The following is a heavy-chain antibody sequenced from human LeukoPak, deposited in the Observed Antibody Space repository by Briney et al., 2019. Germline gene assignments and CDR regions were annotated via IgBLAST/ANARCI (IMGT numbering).Heavy chain of an antibody. D-gene: IGHD3-22*01. Sequence: PGGSLRLSCAASGFTFSSYWMHWVRQAPGKGLVWVSRIKSDGSTNYADSVNGRCTISRDNAKNTVSLQMNSLRAEDTGVYYCARAPSEIGGYYPEYFRHWGQGTLVTVSS. CDR2: IKSDGST. V-gene: IGHV3-74*01. CDR1: GFTFSSYW. J-gene: IGHJ1*01. CDR3: ARAPSEIGGYYPEYFRH.